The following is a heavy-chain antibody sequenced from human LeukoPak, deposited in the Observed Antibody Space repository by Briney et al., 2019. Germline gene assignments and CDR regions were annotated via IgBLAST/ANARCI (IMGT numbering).Heavy chain of an antibody. Sequence: GGSLRLSCAASGFTFSDYYMSWIRQAPGKGLEWVSYISSSSSYTNYADSVKGRFTISRDNAKNSLYLQMNSLRAEDTAVYYCARAGGAAIWYYDILTGYYFDYWGQGTLVTVSS. D-gene: IGHD3-9*01. CDR3: ARAGGAAIWYYDILTGYYFDY. J-gene: IGHJ4*02. CDR2: ISSSSSYT. V-gene: IGHV3-11*06. CDR1: GFTFSDYY.